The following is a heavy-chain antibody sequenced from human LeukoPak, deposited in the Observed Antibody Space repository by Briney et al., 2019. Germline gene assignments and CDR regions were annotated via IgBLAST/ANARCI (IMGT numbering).Heavy chain of an antibody. D-gene: IGHD5-18*01. V-gene: IGHV3-23*01. CDR1: GFNFNDAA. J-gene: IGHJ4*02. Sequence: GGSLRLSCAASGFNFNDAAMTWVRQAPGKGLERVSLIPSSGRNTYYTDSVRGRFTISRDNSKKTLSLQMNSLRVEDTAIYYCAKDQVIQLWFLFDYCGQGTLVTVSS. CDR3: AKDQVIQLWFLFDY. CDR2: IPSSGRNT.